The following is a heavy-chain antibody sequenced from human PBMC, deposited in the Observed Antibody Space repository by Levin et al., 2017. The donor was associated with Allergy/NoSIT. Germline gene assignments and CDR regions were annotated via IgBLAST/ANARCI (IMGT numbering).Heavy chain of an antibody. CDR1: GFTFSSYG. D-gene: IGHD2-15*01. CDR2: ISYDGSNK. V-gene: IGHV3-30*18. J-gene: IGHJ6*02. Sequence: GGSLRLSCAASGFTFSSYGMHWVRQAPGKGLEWVAVISYDGSNKYYADSVKGRFTISRDNSKNTLYLQMNSLRAEDTAVYYCAKVGCSGGSCHGLDARVDYYYYGMDVWAKGPRSPSP. CDR3: AKVGCSGGSCHGLDARVDYYYYGMDV.